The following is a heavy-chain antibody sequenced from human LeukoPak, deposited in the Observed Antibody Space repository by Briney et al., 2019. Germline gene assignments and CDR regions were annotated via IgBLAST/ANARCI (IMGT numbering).Heavy chain of an antibody. D-gene: IGHD4-17*01. Sequence: GGSLRLSCAASGFTFSSYGMHWVRQAPGKGLEWVADIWYDGSNKYYANSVKGRFTISRDNSKNTLYLQMNSLRAEDTAIYYCARGGGYGESNWFDPWGQGTLVTVSS. J-gene: IGHJ5*02. V-gene: IGHV3-33*01. CDR2: IWYDGSNK. CDR3: ARGGGYGESNWFDP. CDR1: GFTFSSYG.